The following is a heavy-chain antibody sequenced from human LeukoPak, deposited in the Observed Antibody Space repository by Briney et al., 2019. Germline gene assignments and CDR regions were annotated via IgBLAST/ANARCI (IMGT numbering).Heavy chain of an antibody. D-gene: IGHD6-19*01. V-gene: IGHV4-34*01. CDR1: GGSFSGYY. CDR2: INHSGST. Sequence: SETLSLTCAVYGGSFSGYYWSWIRQPPGKGLEWIGEINHSGSTNYNPSLKSRVTISVDTSKNQFSLKLSSVTAADTAVYYCARVIGWYVFGGDAFDIWGQGTMVTASS. CDR3: ARVIGWYVFGGDAFDI. J-gene: IGHJ3*02.